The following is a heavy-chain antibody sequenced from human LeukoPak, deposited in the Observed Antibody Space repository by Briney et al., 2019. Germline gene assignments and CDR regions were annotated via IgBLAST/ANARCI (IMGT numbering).Heavy chain of an antibody. CDR3: AKDGYDILTGSLDY. V-gene: IGHV3-9*02. J-gene: IGHJ4*02. CDR2: ISWNSGSI. D-gene: IGHD3-9*01. Sequence: PGRSLRLSCAASGFTSDDYAMHWVRQAPGKGLEWVSGISWNSGSIGYADSVKGRFTISRDNAKNSLYLQMNSLRAEDTALYYCAKDGYDILTGSLDYWGQGTLVTVSS. CDR1: GFTSDDYA.